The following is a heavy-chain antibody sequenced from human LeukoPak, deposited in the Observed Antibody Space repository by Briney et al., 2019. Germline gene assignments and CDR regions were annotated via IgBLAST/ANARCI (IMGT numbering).Heavy chain of an antibody. D-gene: IGHD2-2*01. V-gene: IGHV1-2*02. CDR2: INPNSGGT. CDR1: GYTFTGYY. J-gene: IGHJ5*02. Sequence: ASVKVSCKASGYTFTGYYMHWVRQAPGQGLEWMGWINPNSGGTNYAQKFQGRVTMTRDTSISTAYVELSRLRSDDTAVYYCARGGGYCSSTSCYFAWFDPWGQGTLVTVSS. CDR3: ARGGGYCSSTSCYFAWFDP.